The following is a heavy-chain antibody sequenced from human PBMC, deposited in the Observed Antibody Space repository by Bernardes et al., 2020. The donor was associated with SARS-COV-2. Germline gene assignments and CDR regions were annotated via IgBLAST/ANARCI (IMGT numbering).Heavy chain of an antibody. CDR1: GYTFTDYF. J-gene: IGHJ4*02. CDR3: ARTRTTISTTGIPVDY. D-gene: IGHD2-21*02. CDR2: INPNTGGT. V-gene: IGHV1-2*02. Sequence: ASVKASCKAFGYTFTDYFIHWVRQAPGQRLEWMGWINPNTGGTNYVQKFQGRVTMTRDTSITTAYMELSWLGSDDTAIYYCARTRTTISTTGIPVDYWGQGILVTVSS.